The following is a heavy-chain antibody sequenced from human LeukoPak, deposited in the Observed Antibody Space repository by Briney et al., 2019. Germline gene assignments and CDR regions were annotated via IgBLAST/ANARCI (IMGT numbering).Heavy chain of an antibody. D-gene: IGHD6-13*01. CDR3: ARVAGGTTFDY. V-gene: IGHV3-74*01. CDR2: INTDGSIT. J-gene: IGHJ4*02. CDR1: GFIFSSYW. Sequence: GGSLRLSCAASGFIFSSYWMHWVRQAPGKGLVWVSRINTDGSITSYADSVKGRFTISRDTAKNTLYLQMNSLRVEDTAIYYCARVAGGTTFDYWGQGARVTVSS.